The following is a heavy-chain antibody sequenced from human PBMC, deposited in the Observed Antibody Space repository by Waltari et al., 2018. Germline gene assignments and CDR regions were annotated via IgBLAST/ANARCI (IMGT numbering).Heavy chain of an antibody. CDR3: ARDGTTGFDY. D-gene: IGHD4-17*01. CDR2: ISSSGSTI. CDR1: GFTFSSYE. J-gene: IGHJ4*02. V-gene: IGHV3-48*03. Sequence: EVQLVESGGGLVQPGGSLRLSCAASGFTFSSYEMNWVRQAPGKGLEWVSYISSSGSTIYYPDSLKGRFTISRDNAKNSLYLQMNSLRAEDTAVYYCARDGTTGFDYWGQGTLVTVSS.